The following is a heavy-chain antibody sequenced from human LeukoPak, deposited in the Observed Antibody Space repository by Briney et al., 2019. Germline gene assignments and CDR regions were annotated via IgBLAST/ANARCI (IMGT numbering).Heavy chain of an antibody. J-gene: IGHJ5*02. V-gene: IGHV5-51*01. CDR3: ARVLYSSSWFSPSWFDP. CDR2: IYPGDSDT. Sequence: GESLKISCKGSGYSFTSYWIGWVRQMPGKGLEWMGIIYPGDSDTRYSPSFQGQVTISADKSISTAYLQWSSLKASGTAMYYCARVLYSSSWFSPSWFDPWGQGTLVTVSS. CDR1: GYSFTSYW. D-gene: IGHD6-13*01.